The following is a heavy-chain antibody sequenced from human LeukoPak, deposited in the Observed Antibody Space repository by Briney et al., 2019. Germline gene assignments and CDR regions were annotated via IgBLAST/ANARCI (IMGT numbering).Heavy chain of an antibody. V-gene: IGHV4-4*02. Sequence: PSETLSLTCGVSGGSISSSYWWSWVRQPPGKGLEWIGSIYHSGSTYYNPSLKSRVTISVDTSKNQFSLKLTSVTTADTAVYYCAGEDYFDSSGYASWRFDIWGQGTMVTVSS. CDR1: GGSISSSYW. CDR2: IYHSGST. D-gene: IGHD3-22*01. CDR3: AGEDYFDSSGYASWRFDI. J-gene: IGHJ3*02.